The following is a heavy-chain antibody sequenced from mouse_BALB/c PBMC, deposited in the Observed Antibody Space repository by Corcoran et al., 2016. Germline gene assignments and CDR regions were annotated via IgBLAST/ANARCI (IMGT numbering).Heavy chain of an antibody. V-gene: IGHV1S136*01. CDR3: GYYAMDY. CDR2: INPYNDGT. Sequence: EVQLHQSGPDLVKPGASVKMSCKASGYTFTSYVMHWVKQKPGQGLEWIGYINPYNDGTKYNEKFKGKATLTSDKSSSTAYMELSSLTSEDSAVYYCGYYAMDYWGQGTSVTVSS. J-gene: IGHJ4*01. CDR1: GYTFTSYV.